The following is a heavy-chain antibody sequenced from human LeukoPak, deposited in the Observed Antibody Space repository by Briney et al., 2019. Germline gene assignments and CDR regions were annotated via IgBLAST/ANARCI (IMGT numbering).Heavy chain of an antibody. V-gene: IGHV1-18*01. CDR2: ITPYNGNT. CDR3: AREGNYCDTFQFVFDI. D-gene: IGHD3-22*01. CDR1: GYTFSSYD. Sequence: ASVKVSCKASGYTFSSYDISWVRQAPGQGLEWMGWITPYNGNTNYAQKLQGRVTMTTDASTTTAYLELRSLRSDDTAVYYCAREGNYCDTFQFVFDIWGQGTMVTVSS. J-gene: IGHJ3*02.